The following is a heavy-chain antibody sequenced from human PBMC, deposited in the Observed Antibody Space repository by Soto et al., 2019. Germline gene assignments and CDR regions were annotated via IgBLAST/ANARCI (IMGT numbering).Heavy chain of an antibody. J-gene: IGHJ4*02. Sequence: EVQLLESGGGLVQPGGSLRLSCAASGFTFSNYVMSWVRQAPGKGLEWVLSITGGGGATFYADSVKGQFTISRDNSKNTLYLQMNSLRAEDTAVYYCEKGYSGYDYCVDHWGQGTLVTVSS. V-gene: IGHV3-23*01. CDR2: ITGGGGAT. CDR1: GFTFSNYV. D-gene: IGHD5-12*01. CDR3: EKGYSGYDYCVDH.